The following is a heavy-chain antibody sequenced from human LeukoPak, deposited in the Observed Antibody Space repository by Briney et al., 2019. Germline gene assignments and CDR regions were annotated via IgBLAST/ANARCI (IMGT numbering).Heavy chain of an antibody. Sequence: SETLSLTCSVSGGSISTYYWSWIRQPPGKGLEWIGRISYSGSTNYNPSLKSRVTISVDTSKNQFSLRLSSVTAADTAVYYCARRGVEMLSVHPDNWFDTWGQGTPVTVSS. V-gene: IGHV4-59*08. CDR3: ARRGVEMLSVHPDNWFDT. J-gene: IGHJ5*02. CDR2: ISYSGST. CDR1: GGSISTYY. D-gene: IGHD3-10*01.